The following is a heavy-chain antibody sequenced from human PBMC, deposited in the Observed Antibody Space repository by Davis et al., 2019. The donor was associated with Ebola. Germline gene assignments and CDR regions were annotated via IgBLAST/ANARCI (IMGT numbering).Heavy chain of an antibody. CDR3: AHSRGLCTSTNCFGRGLFFDY. J-gene: IGHJ4*02. CDR1: GFSLSTRGVA. V-gene: IGHV2-5*02. Sequence: SGPTLVKSTQTLTLTCTFSGFSLSTRGVAVAWIRQSPGKAPEWFSLVFWDNDKRYTPSLKSRLTITKDTSKNQVVLTMTNMDPMDTATYYCAHSRGLCTSTNCFGRGLFFDYWGQGTLVTVSS. D-gene: IGHD2-2*01. CDR2: VFWDNDK.